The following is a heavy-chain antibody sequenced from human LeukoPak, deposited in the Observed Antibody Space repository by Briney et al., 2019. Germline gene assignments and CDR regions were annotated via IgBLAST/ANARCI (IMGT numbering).Heavy chain of an antibody. CDR3: ARDLGWLLLDY. Sequence: GGSLRLSCVGSGFSFNTWITWVRQAPGKGLEWVANIKEDATEKYYVDSVKGRFTISRDNAKNSVCLQMNSLGVEDTAVYYCARDLGWLLLDYWGQGTLVTVSS. CDR1: GFSFNTW. V-gene: IGHV3-7*01. J-gene: IGHJ4*02. D-gene: IGHD2-15*01. CDR2: IKEDATEK.